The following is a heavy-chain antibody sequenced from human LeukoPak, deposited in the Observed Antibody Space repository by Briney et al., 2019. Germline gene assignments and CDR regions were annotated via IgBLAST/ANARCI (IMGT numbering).Heavy chain of an antibody. CDR1: GYSFTSYW. J-gene: IGHJ5*02. D-gene: IGHD3-10*01. Sequence: GESLKISCKGSGYSFTSYWIGWVRQMPGKGLEWMGLIYPGDSDTRYSPSFQGQVTISADKSISTAYLQWTSLKASDTAMYYCARFRRITGSPNWFDPWGQGTLVTVSS. CDR2: IYPGDSDT. CDR3: ARFRRITGSPNWFDP. V-gene: IGHV5-51*01.